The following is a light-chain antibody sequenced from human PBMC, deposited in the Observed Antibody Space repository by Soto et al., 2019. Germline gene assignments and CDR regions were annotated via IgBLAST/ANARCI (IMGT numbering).Light chain of an antibody. CDR3: QSYDTSLSGSRI. CDR2: GNT. CDR1: SSNLGAGYA. V-gene: IGLV1-40*01. J-gene: IGLJ2*01. Sequence: QSVLTQPPSVSGAPGQSVTISCTGSSSNLGAGYAVHWYQQLPGAAPKLLIYGNTYRPSGVPERFSGSKSGTSASLAITGLRADDEADYYCQSYDTSLSGSRIFGGGTQLTVL.